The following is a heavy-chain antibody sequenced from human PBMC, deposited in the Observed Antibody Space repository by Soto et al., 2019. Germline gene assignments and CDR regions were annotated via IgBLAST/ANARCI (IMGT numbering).Heavy chain of an antibody. D-gene: IGHD3-10*01. CDR2: IGTAGDT. J-gene: IGHJ4*02. CDR1: GFTFSSYD. V-gene: IGHV3-13*01. Sequence: PGGSLRLSCAASGFTFSSYDMHWVRQATGKGLEWVSAIGTAGDTYYPGSVKGRFTISRENAKNSLYLQMNSLRAEDTAVYYCARVGYYYGTRYFDYWGQGTLVTVSS. CDR3: ARVGYYYGTRYFDY.